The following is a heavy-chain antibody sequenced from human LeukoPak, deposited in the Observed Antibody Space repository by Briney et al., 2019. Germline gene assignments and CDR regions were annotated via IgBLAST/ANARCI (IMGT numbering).Heavy chain of an antibody. J-gene: IGHJ3*02. D-gene: IGHD1-7*01. V-gene: IGHV4-39*07. Sequence: SETLSLTCTVSGGSISSSSYYWGWIRQPPGKGLEWIGSIYYGGSTYYNPSLKSRVTISVDTSKNQFSLKLSSVTAADTAVYYCARENSDAFDIWGQGTMVTVSS. CDR3: ARENSDAFDI. CDR2: IYYGGST. CDR1: GGSISSSSYY.